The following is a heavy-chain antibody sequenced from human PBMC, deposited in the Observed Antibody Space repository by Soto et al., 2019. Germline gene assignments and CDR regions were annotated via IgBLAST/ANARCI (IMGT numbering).Heavy chain of an antibody. CDR2: TNHTGGT. CDR3: ATRITVFGLLIPPFDP. Sequence: SETLSLTCAGYGGSVNGYYWNWIRQPPGKGLEWIGETNHTGGTHYNPSLKSRVTMSVDTSKNQFSLRLSSVTAADTAIYYCATRITVFGLLIPPFDPWGQGTQVTVSS. V-gene: IGHV4-34*01. CDR1: GGSVNGYY. J-gene: IGHJ5*02. D-gene: IGHD3-3*01.